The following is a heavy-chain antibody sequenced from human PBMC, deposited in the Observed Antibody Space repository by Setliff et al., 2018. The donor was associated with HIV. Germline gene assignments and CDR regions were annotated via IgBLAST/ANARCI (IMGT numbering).Heavy chain of an antibody. CDR3: ARRSGFFLDY. CDR1: GGSFSGCY. Sequence: TSETLSLTCAVYGGSFSGCYWSWIRQPPGKGLEWIGEIIHSGSTNYNPSLKSRVTISVDTSKNQFSLKLSSVTAADTAVYYCARRSGFFLDYWGQGTLVTVSS. J-gene: IGHJ4*02. CDR2: IIHSGST. V-gene: IGHV4-34*12. D-gene: IGHD3-3*01.